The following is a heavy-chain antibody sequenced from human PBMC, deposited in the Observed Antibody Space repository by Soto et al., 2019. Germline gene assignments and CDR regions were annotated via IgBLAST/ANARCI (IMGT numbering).Heavy chain of an antibody. CDR1: GFSLSSAGLG. V-gene: IGHV2-26*01. D-gene: IGHD6-13*01. J-gene: IGHJ5*02. CDR2: IFSNDEK. CDR3: ASAYSTSWYWFDP. Sequence: QVTVKESGPVLVKPTETLTLTCTVSGFSLSSAGLGVSWIRQPPGKALEWLAHIFSNDEKSYSTSLKSRLTISKDTSKSQVVLIMTNMDPVDTATYYCASAYSTSWYWFDPWGQGTQVTVSS.